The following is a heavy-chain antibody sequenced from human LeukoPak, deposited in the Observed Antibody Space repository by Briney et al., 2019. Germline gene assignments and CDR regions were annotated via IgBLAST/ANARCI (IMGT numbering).Heavy chain of an antibody. CDR2: ISAYNGNT. Sequence: GASVKVSCKASGYTFTSYGISWVRQAPGQGLEWMGWISAYNGNTNYAQKLQGRVTITTDESTSTAYMELSSLRSEDTAVYYCARASYDSSGYYGLNAFDIWGQGTMVTVSS. V-gene: IGHV1-18*01. CDR3: ARASYDSSGYYGLNAFDI. J-gene: IGHJ3*02. CDR1: GYTFTSYG. D-gene: IGHD3-22*01.